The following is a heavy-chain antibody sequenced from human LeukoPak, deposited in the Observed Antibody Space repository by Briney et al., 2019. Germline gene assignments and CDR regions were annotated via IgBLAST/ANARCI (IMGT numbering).Heavy chain of an antibody. V-gene: IGHV4-34*01. CDR3: ARDMGTSSTWPDAFDI. D-gene: IGHD6-13*01. CDR2: INHSGST. Sequence: PSETLSLTCAVYGGSFSGYYWSWIRQPPGKGLEWIGEINHSGSTNYNPSLKSRVIISLDTSKNQFSLKLSSVTAADTAVYYCARDMGTSSTWPDAFDIWGQGTMVTVSS. CDR1: GGSFSGYY. J-gene: IGHJ3*02.